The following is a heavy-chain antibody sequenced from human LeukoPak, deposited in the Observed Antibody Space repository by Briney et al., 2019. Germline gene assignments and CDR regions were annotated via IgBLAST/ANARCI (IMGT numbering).Heavy chain of an antibody. Sequence: GGSLRLSCAASGFTFSDYYMSWIRQAPGKGLEWVSYISSSGSTIYYADSVQGRFTISRDNSKSTLCLQMNSLRAEDTAVYYCAKQLGYCSDGSCYFPYWGQGTLVTVSS. D-gene: IGHD2-15*01. J-gene: IGHJ4*02. CDR3: AKQLGYCSDGSCYFPY. V-gene: IGHV3-11*01. CDR2: ISSSGSTI. CDR1: GFTFSDYY.